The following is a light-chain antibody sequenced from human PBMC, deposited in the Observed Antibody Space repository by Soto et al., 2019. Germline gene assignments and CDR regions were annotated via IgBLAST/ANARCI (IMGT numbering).Light chain of an antibody. V-gene: IGLV2-14*03. J-gene: IGLJ2*01. CDR1: SSDIGGYNF. CDR3: SSYTSSSTPL. Sequence: QPALTQPASVSGSPGQSITISCTGTSSDIGGYNFVSWYQQHPGKAPKLIIYDVINRPSGVSNRFSGSKSGNTASLTISGLQAEDEADYYCSSYTSSSTPLFGGGTKLTVL. CDR2: DVI.